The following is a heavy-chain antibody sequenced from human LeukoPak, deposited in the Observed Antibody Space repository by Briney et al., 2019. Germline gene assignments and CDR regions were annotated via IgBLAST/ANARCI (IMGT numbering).Heavy chain of an antibody. J-gene: IGHJ4*02. Sequence: SETLSLTCTVSGDSISSSSYYWNWIRQSPGKGLEWIAEINHSGSTDYNPSLKSRVTISVDASKNQFSLKLTSVTAADTALYFCASAHTLTTGFDFWGRGTLVTVSS. D-gene: IGHD4-17*01. CDR1: GDSISSSSYY. CDR2: INHSGST. CDR3: ASAHTLTTGFDF. V-gene: IGHV4-39*07.